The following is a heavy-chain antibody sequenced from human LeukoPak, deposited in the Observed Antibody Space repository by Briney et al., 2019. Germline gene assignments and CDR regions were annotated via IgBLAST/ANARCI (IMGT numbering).Heavy chain of an antibody. Sequence: GGSLRLSCVASGFPLSSYWMTWVRQAPGKGLEWVANIKQDGSKKSYVDSAKGRFTISRDNAKNSLYPQMNSLRAEDTAIYYCTRVGYIDEGIDYWGQGTLVTVSS. V-gene: IGHV3-7*04. D-gene: IGHD5-24*01. CDR2: IKQDGSKK. CDR3: TRVGYIDEGIDY. CDR1: GFPLSSYW. J-gene: IGHJ4*02.